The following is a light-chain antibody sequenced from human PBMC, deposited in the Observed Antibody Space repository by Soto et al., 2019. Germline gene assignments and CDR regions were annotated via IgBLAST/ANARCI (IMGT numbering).Light chain of an antibody. CDR2: GHN. Sequence: QSVLTQPPSVSGAPGQRVTISCTGSYANIGAGYEVHWYQQIPGTAPKLLISGHNNRPSGVPDRFFGSKSGTSASLNIIGLQAEDEADYYCQSYDNSLSGSGVFGGGTK. CDR3: QSYDNSLSGSGV. V-gene: IGLV1-40*01. J-gene: IGLJ3*02. CDR1: YANIGAGYE.